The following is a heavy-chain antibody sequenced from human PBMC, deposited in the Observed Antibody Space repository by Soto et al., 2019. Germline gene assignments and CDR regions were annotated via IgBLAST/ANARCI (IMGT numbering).Heavy chain of an antibody. CDR2: FYYSGST. J-gene: IGHJ4*02. V-gene: IGHV4-39*01. CDR3: ARQVVDGTVAGSGSFDY. D-gene: IGHD3-10*01. Sequence: SETLSLTCTVSGDSISSYYWTWIRQPPGNGLEWIGSFYYSGSTYYNPSLKSRVTISVDTSENQFSLKLNSVTAADTAVYYCARQVVDGTVAGSGSFDYWGQGTLVTVSS. CDR1: GDSISSYY.